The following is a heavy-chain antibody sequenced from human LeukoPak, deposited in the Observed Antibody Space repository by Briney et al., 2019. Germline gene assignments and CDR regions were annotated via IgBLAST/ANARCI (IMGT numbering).Heavy chain of an antibody. CDR2: IYTSGST. CDR3: ARDSPDCGSTTCYKDWFDP. Sequence: SQTLSLTCTVSGGSISSGSYYWSWIRQPAGKGLEWIGRIYTSGSTTYNSSLKSRVTISLDTSKNHFSLRLSSVTAADTAVYYCARDSPDCGSTTCYKDWFDPWGQGTLVTVSS. CDR1: GGSISSGSYY. D-gene: IGHD2-2*02. J-gene: IGHJ5*02. V-gene: IGHV4-61*02.